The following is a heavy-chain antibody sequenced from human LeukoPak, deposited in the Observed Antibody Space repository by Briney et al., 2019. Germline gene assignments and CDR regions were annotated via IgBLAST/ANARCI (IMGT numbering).Heavy chain of an antibody. CDR1: GFTFSNCW. J-gene: IGHJ4*02. CDR2: IQQDESEK. D-gene: IGHD2-2*01. CDR3: ARGDFVVVASAMDY. V-gene: IGHV3-7*04. Sequence: GGSLRLSCATSGFTFSNCWMNWVRQAPGKGLEWVASIQQDESEKYYVDSVKGRFTISRDNAKKSLYLQMSSLRAEDTAVYYCARGDFVVVASAMDYWGQGTLVTVSS.